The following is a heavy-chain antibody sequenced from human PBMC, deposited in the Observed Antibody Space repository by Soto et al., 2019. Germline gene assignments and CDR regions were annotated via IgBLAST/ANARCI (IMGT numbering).Heavy chain of an antibody. Sequence: QVQLVQSGAEVKKPGASVKVSCKASGYTFTSYYMHWVRQAPGQGREWMGIINPSGGSTSYAQKFQGGVTMTSGTSASIAYMALSSLTSEDTAVYYCARVPYPYGLDVWGQGTTVTVSS. J-gene: IGHJ6*02. CDR2: INPSGGST. CDR3: ARVPYPYGLDV. V-gene: IGHV1-46*03. CDR1: GYTFTSYY.